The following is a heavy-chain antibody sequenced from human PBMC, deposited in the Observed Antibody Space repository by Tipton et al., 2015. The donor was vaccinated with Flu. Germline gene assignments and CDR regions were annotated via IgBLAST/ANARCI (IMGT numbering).Heavy chain of an antibody. Sequence: QSGAEVKKPGSSVKVSCKASGGTFDTYSITWVRQAPGQGLEWMGGVNPFFGPPKYALKFQDRVTIDADDSTSTAYMELRGLRFDDTAVYFCARDRAPGLERLDYFYMDVWGNGTTVTVSS. V-gene: IGHV1-69*01. CDR2: VNPFFGPP. CDR3: ARDRAPGLERLDYFYMDV. J-gene: IGHJ6*03. CDR1: GGTFDTYS. D-gene: IGHD3-10*01.